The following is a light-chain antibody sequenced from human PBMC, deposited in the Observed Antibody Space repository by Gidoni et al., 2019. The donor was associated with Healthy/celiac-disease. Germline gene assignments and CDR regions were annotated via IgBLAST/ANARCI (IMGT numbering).Light chain of an antibody. Sequence: QSALTQPRSVSGSPGQSVTISCTGTSSDVGGYNYVSWYQQHPGKAPKLMIYDVSKRPSGGPDRFSGSKSGNTASLTISGLQAEDEADYYCCSYAGSYTFVVFGGGTKLPVL. J-gene: IGLJ2*01. CDR3: CSYAGSYTFVV. V-gene: IGLV2-11*01. CDR2: DVS. CDR1: SSDVGGYNY.